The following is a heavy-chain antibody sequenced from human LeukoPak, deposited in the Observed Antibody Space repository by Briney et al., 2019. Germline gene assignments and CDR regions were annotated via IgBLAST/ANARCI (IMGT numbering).Heavy chain of an antibody. CDR1: GGTFSSYA. V-gene: IGHV1-69*05. CDR2: IIPIFGTA. J-gene: IGHJ3*02. CDR3: ARDRDFWSGYLHAFDI. D-gene: IGHD3-3*01. Sequence: ASVKVSCKASGGTFSSYAISWVRQAPGQGREWMGRIIPIFGTANYAQKFQDRVTITTDESTSTAYMELSSLRSEDTAVYYCARDRDFWSGYLHAFDIWGQGTMVTGSS.